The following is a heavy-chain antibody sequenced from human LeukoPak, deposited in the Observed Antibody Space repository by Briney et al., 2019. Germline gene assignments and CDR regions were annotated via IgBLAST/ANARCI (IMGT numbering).Heavy chain of an antibody. CDR1: GYTFTGYY. D-gene: IGHD1-26*01. CDR3: ASLQSAWEPSSSAFDI. Sequence: ASVKVSCKASGYTFTGYYMHWVRQAPGQGLEWMGWINPNSGGTNYAQKFQGWVTMTRDTSITTVYMELSSLTSDDTAVYYCASLQSAWEPSSSAFDIWGQGTVVTVSS. V-gene: IGHV1-2*04. CDR2: INPNSGGT. J-gene: IGHJ3*02.